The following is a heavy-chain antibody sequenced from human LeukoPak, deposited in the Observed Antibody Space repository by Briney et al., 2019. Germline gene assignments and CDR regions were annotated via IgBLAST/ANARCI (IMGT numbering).Heavy chain of an antibody. J-gene: IGHJ4*02. Sequence: GESLKISCKGSGYSFTIYWIGWVRQRPGKGLEWMGIVYPGDSDPRYSPSFQGQVTISADKSISTAYLQWSSLKASDTAMYYCARQGLHREQGPNDYWGQGTLVTVSS. CDR1: GYSFTIYW. CDR3: ARQGLHREQGPNDY. V-gene: IGHV5-51*01. D-gene: IGHD1-26*01. CDR2: VYPGDSDP.